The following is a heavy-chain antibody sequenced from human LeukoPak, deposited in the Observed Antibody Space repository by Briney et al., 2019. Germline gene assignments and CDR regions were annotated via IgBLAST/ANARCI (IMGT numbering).Heavy chain of an antibody. J-gene: IGHJ4*02. CDR1: GFTFSSYV. CDR2: IRPNSERT. Sequence: GGSLSLSCAASGFTFSSYVISWVRQAPGKGLEWVSAIRPNSERTYYADSVKGRFTISRDNSKDTVSLQIMNLRVEDTAFYYCEREQSGTRGWSTVDHCGRGTLVTVSS. CDR3: EREQSGTRGWSTVDH. D-gene: IGHD6-19*01. V-gene: IGHV3-23*01.